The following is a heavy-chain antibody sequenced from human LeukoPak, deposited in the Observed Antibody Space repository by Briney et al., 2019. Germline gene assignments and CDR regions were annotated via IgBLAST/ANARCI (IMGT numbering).Heavy chain of an antibody. J-gene: IGHJ5*02. CDR3: ARVGGGDYGNWFDP. CDR2: ISVYGGNT. D-gene: IGHD4-17*01. CDR1: GYTFTSYG. V-gene: IGHV1-18*01. Sequence: GASVKVSCKASGYTFTSYGISWVRQARGQGLEWMGWISVYGGNTNYARNLQDRLIMTTDTSTSTVYMELRSLRSDDTAVYYCARVGGGDYGNWFDPWGREPSSPSPQ.